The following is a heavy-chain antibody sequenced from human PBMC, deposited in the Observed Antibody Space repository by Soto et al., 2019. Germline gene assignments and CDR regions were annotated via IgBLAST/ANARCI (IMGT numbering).Heavy chain of an antibody. CDR2: ISGSGGST. Sequence: PGGSLRLSCAASGFTFSSYAMSWVRQAPGKGLEWVSAISGSGGSTYYADSVKGRFTISRDNSKNTLYLQMNSLRAEDTAVYYCAKDLSGSGWFPVDYWGQGTLVTVS. CDR1: GFTFSSYA. D-gene: IGHD6-19*01. V-gene: IGHV3-23*01. J-gene: IGHJ4*02. CDR3: AKDLSGSGWFPVDY.